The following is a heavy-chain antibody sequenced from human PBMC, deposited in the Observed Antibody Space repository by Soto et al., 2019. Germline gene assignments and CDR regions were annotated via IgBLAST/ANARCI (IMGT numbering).Heavy chain of an antibody. J-gene: IGHJ4*02. CDR3: ATMNGYFEY. D-gene: IGHD3-22*01. V-gene: IGHV3-23*01. CDR2: ITATGDRT. Sequence: LIRSCADSGFRFSSYSRSWVRQTPGKGLEWVAAITATGDRTYYADSVTGRFTISRDNSKKTHYLQMTSLRAEDTAMYYCATMNGYFEYWGQAIPVSVSP. CDR1: GFRFSSYS.